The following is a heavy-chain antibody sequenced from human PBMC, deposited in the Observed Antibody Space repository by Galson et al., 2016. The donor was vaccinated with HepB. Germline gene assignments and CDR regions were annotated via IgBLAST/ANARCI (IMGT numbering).Heavy chain of an antibody. V-gene: IGHV4-61*08. J-gene: IGHJ4*02. Sequence: SETLSLTCTVSGGSISRGAYYWNWIRQLPGRGPEWIGHISHSESTIYRPYLRSRATISLDKSKNQFSLKVRDVTAADTAVYYCAREGNAGQSFDSWGQGTLVTVSS. D-gene: IGHD1-1*01. CDR3: AREGNAGQSFDS. CDR1: GGSISRGAYY. CDR2: ISHSEST.